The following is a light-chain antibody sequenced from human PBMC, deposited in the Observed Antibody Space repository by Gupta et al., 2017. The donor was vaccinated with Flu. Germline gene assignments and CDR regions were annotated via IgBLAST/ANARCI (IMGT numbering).Light chain of an antibody. CDR3: QQDDNYPLT. Sequence: PSSLSASGGDRVTITWRASQGISSWLAWYQQKPGKAPQSLISAASTFQSWVPSRFSGSGSGTDFTLTIISLQPEDFATYYCQQDDNYPLTFGGGTKVEIK. CDR2: AAS. V-gene: IGKV1D-16*01. J-gene: IGKJ4*01. CDR1: QGISSW.